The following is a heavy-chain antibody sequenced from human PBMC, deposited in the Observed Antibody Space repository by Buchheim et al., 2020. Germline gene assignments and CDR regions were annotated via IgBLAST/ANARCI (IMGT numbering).Heavy chain of an antibody. Sequence: QVQLVESGGGVVQPGGSLRLSCAASGFVFRTYGMHWVRQAPGKGPEWVAVISYNGTNKYYADSVKGRFTISRDNSKNTLYLQMNSLRAEDTAVYYCAKTPRIKILGVVDYWGRGTL. J-gene: IGHJ4*02. D-gene: IGHD2-21*01. CDR2: ISYNGTNK. CDR3: AKTPRIKILGVVDY. CDR1: GFVFRTYG. V-gene: IGHV3-30*18.